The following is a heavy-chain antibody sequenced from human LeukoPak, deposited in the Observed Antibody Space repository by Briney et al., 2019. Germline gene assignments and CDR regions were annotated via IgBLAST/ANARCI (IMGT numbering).Heavy chain of an antibody. CDR1: GGSISSGSYY. CDR3: AREGHYYDSSGQDY. J-gene: IGHJ4*02. CDR2: IYTSGST. Sequence: SETLSLTCTVSGGSISSGSYYWSWNRQPAGKGLEWIGRIYTSGSTNYNPSLKSRVTISVDTSKNQFSLKLSSVTAADTAAYYCAREGHYYDSSGQDYWGQGTLVTVSS. V-gene: IGHV4-61*02. D-gene: IGHD3-22*01.